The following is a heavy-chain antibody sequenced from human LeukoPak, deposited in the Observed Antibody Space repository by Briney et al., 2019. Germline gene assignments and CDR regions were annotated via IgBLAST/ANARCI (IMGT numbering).Heavy chain of an antibody. CDR2: INHSGST. CDR1: GGSFTDYY. D-gene: IGHD3-22*01. J-gene: IGHJ3*02. CDR3: ARGPYSYDSSGAFDI. V-gene: IGHV4-34*01. Sequence: SETLSLTCAVYGGSFTDYYWSWIRQPPGKGLEWIAEINHSGSTNYNPSLKSRVTMSVDTSKNQFSLKLSSVTAADTAVYFCARGPYSYDSSGAFDIWGQGTMVTVSS.